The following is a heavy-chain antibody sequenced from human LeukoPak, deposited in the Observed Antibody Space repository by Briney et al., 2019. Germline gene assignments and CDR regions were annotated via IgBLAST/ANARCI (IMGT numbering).Heavy chain of an antibody. J-gene: IGHJ4*02. Sequence: ASMKVSCKASGYTFTNYGISWVRQAPGQGLEWMGWISAYNANTNYAQKFQGRVTMTTDTSTSTAYMELRSLRSDDAAVYYCARITYYYDSSAYYYVFDYWGQGTLVTVSS. D-gene: IGHD3-22*01. CDR3: ARITYYYDSSAYYYVFDY. CDR1: GYTFTNYG. CDR2: ISAYNANT. V-gene: IGHV1-18*01.